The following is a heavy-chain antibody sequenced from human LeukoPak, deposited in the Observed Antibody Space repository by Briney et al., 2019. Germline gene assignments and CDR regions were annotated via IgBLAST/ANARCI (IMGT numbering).Heavy chain of an antibody. CDR1: GFTFSSYS. Sequence: GGSLRLSCAASGFTFSSYSMTWVRQAPGKGLEWMSYIHDGGSPIYYADSVKGRFTVSRDNAKNSLSLQMNSLRAEDTAVYYCARGGSSWFSYWGQGTLVTVSS. J-gene: IGHJ4*02. CDR3: ARGGSSWFSY. D-gene: IGHD6-13*01. CDR2: IHDGGSPI. V-gene: IGHV3-48*01.